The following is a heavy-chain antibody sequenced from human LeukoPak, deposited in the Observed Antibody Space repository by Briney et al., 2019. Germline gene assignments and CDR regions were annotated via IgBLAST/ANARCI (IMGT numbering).Heavy chain of an antibody. CDR1: GGSISSYY. CDR3: ARAHDYGDLPFDL. J-gene: IGHJ2*01. V-gene: IGHV4-59*08. D-gene: IGHD4-17*01. Sequence: PSQTLSLTCTVSGGSISSYYWSWIRQPPGKGLEWIGYIYYSGSTNYNPSLKSRVTISVDTSKNQFSLKLSSVTAADTAVYYCARAHDYGDLPFDLWGRGTLVTVSS. CDR2: IYYSGST.